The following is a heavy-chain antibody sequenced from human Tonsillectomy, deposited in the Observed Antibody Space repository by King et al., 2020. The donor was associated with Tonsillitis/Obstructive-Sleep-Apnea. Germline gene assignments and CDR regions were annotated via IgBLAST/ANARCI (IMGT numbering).Heavy chain of an antibody. J-gene: IGHJ5*02. CDR1: GGTFISYA. D-gene: IGHD2-2*01. Sequence: QLVQSGAEVKKPGSSVKVSCKASGGTFISYAISWVRQAPGQGLEWMGGIIPIFGTANYAQKFQGRVTITADESTSTAYMELSSLRSEDTAVYYCARDSVTDCSSTSCYLDWFDPWGQGTLVTVSS. CDR3: ARDSVTDCSSTSCYLDWFDP. CDR2: IIPIFGTA. V-gene: IGHV1-69*12.